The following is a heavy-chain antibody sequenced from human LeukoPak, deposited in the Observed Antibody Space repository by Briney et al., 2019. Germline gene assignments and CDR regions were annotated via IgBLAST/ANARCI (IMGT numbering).Heavy chain of an antibody. Sequence: PSQTLSLTCTVSGGSISSGDYYWSWIRQPPGKGLEWIGEINHSGSTNYNPSLKSRVTISVDTSKNQFSLKLSSVTAADTAVYYCARGRRYFDWLLRGYYFDHWGQGTLVTVSS. V-gene: IGHV4-30-4*08. J-gene: IGHJ4*02. D-gene: IGHD3-9*01. CDR1: GGSISSGDYY. CDR2: INHSGST. CDR3: ARGRRYFDWLLRGYYFDH.